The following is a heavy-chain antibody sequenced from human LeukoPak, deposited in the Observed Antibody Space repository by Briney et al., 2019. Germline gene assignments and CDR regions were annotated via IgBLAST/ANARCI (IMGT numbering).Heavy chain of an antibody. Sequence: GGSLRLSCAPSGFTFSNFWMSWVRQAPGKGLEWVANIKPDRSEKYYADSVKGRFTISRDNAKNSLYLQMNSLRAEDTAVYYCARHINMGFDYWGQGTPVTLSS. CDR1: GFTFSNFW. J-gene: IGHJ4*02. V-gene: IGHV3-7*01. CDR2: IKPDRSEK. CDR3: ARHINMGFDY. D-gene: IGHD3-3*02.